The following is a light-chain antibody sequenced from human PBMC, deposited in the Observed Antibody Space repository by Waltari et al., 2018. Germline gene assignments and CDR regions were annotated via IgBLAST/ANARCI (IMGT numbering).Light chain of an antibody. Sequence: SSELTQDPGVSVALGQTFTITCQGDSLRTSYATWYQLKPGQAPVLVIYGKDKRPPGIPDRSSGYSSGTTSSLTITGAQAEDEADYYCSSRNGRADQVVFAGGTKVTVL. CDR2: GKD. CDR1: SLRTSY. J-gene: IGLJ3*02. CDR3: SSRNGRADQVV. V-gene: IGLV3-19*01.